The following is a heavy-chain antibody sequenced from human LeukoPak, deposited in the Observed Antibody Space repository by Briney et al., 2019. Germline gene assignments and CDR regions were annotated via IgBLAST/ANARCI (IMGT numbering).Heavy chain of an antibody. V-gene: IGHV4-34*01. D-gene: IGHD5-18*01. J-gene: IGHJ4*02. CDR2: INHSGST. Sequence: SETLSLTCAVYGGSFSGYYWSWIRQPPGKGLEWIGEINHSGSTNYNPSLKSRVTISVDTSKNQFSLKLSSVTAADTAVYYCARDTLTAMVSFDYWGQGTLVTVSS. CDR1: GGSFSGYY. CDR3: ARDTLTAMVSFDY.